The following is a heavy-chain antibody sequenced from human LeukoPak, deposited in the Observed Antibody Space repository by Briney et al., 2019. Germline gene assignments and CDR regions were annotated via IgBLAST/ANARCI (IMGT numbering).Heavy chain of an antibody. CDR2: ISGSGDIT. CDR3: ARDSYYDFWSGYLPTNFYYYYYYGMDV. V-gene: IGHV3-23*01. D-gene: IGHD3-3*01. CDR1: GFTFSSYA. J-gene: IGHJ6*02. Sequence: PGGSLRLSCAASGFTFSSYAMSWVRQAPGKGLEWVSTISGSGDITYYADSVKGRFTISRDNSKNTLYLQMNSLRAEDTAVYYCARDSYYDFWSGYLPTNFYYYYYYGMDVWGQGTTVTVSS.